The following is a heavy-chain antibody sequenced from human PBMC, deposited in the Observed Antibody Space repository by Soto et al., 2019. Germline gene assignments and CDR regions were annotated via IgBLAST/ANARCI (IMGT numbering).Heavy chain of an antibody. D-gene: IGHD5-12*01. Sequence: GSLRLSCAASGFTFSSYAMHWVRQAPGEGLEWVAVISSHGTNKNYADSVKGRFTISRDNSNNTVFLEMNSLRPEDTAMYYCARDGRAYSGQDSLDFWGQGTPVTVSS. J-gene: IGHJ4*02. CDR2: ISSHGTNK. CDR1: GFTFSSYA. CDR3: ARDGRAYSGQDSLDF. V-gene: IGHV3-30-3*01.